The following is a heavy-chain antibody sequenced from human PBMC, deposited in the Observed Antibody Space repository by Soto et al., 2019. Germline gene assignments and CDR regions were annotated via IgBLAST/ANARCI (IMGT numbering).Heavy chain of an antibody. CDR3: ARDPANYDDYTRWGAFDI. Sequence: GGSLRLSCAASGFTFSDYWMAWVRRTPGTGLEWVGDIRRDGVEKQYADSVKGRFTISRDNAKNSLSLQMNSLRAEDTGVYYCARDPANYDDYTRWGAFDIWGQGTVVTVSS. CDR1: GFTFSDYW. J-gene: IGHJ3*02. V-gene: IGHV3-7*01. D-gene: IGHD4-17*01. CDR2: IRRDGVEK.